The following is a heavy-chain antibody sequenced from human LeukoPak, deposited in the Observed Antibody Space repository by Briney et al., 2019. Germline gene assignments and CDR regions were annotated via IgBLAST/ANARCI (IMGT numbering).Heavy chain of an antibody. J-gene: IGHJ3*02. CDR3: ARDTALGGSCGAFDI. D-gene: IGHD2-15*01. CDR1: GGSISSSNW. Sequence: SGTLSLTCAVSGGSISSSNWWSWVREPPGKGLEWIGEIYHSGSTNYNPSLKSRVTISVDKSKNQFSLKLSSVTAADTAVYYCARDTALGGSCGAFDIWGQGTMVTVSS. V-gene: IGHV4-4*02. CDR2: IYHSGST.